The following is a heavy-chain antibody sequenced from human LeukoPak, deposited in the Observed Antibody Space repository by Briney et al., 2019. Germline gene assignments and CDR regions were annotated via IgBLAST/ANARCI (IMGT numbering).Heavy chain of an antibody. CDR3: AKGYRGYDYAIDV. CDR1: GFTFSSYG. D-gene: IGHD5-12*01. Sequence: GGSLRLSCAASGFTFSSYGIHWVRQAPGKGLEWVVVISNDGRNKYYADSVKGRFTISRENSKNTLYLQMNSLRAEDTAVYYCAKGYRGYDYAIDVWGQGTMVTVSS. V-gene: IGHV3-30*18. CDR2: ISNDGRNK. J-gene: IGHJ3*01.